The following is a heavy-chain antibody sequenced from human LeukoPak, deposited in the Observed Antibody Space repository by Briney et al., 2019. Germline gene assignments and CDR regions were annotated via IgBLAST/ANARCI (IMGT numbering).Heavy chain of an antibody. J-gene: IGHJ4*02. Sequence: PGGSLRLSCAASGFTFDDYAMHWVRQAPGKGLEWVSGISWNSGSIGYADSVKGRFTISRDNAKNSLYLQMNSLRVEDTAVYYCAREYANSSGEFDYWGQGTLVTVSS. V-gene: IGHV3-9*01. CDR3: AREYANSSGEFDY. CDR1: GFTFDDYA. CDR2: ISWNSGSI. D-gene: IGHD3-10*01.